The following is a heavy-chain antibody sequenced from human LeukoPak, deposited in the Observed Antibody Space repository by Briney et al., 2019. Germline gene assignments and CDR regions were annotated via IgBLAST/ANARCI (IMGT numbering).Heavy chain of an antibody. V-gene: IGHV4-34*01. CDR1: GGSFSGYY. Sequence: PSETLSLTCAVYGGSFSGYYWSWIRQPPGKGLEWIGEINHSGSTNYNPSLKSRVTISVDTSKNQFSLKLSSVTAADTAVYYCARSRDGYNYVIPYWGQGTLVTVSS. CDR3: ARSRDGYNYVIPY. J-gene: IGHJ4*02. D-gene: IGHD5-24*01. CDR2: INHSGST.